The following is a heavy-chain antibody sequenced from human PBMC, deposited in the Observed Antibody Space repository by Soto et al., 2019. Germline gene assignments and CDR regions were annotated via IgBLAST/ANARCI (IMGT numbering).Heavy chain of an antibody. CDR1: GFTFSSYA. CDR2: ISSNGGST. D-gene: IGHD5-18*01. Sequence: EVQLVESGGGLVQPGGSLRLSCAASGFTFSSYAMHWVRQAPGKGLEYVSAISSNGGSTYYANSVKGRFTISRDNSKNTLYLQWGGLRAEDMAVYYCAGGQWIQVWPTQCGMDVWGQGTTVTVSS. V-gene: IGHV3-64*01. J-gene: IGHJ6*02. CDR3: AGGQWIQVWPTQCGMDV.